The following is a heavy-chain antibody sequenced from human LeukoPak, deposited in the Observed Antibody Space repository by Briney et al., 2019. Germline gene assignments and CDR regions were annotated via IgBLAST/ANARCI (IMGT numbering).Heavy chain of an antibody. V-gene: IGHV3-33*08. D-gene: IGHD3-16*01. J-gene: IGHJ4*02. CDR3: ARGGYYFDY. CDR1: GFSFSTYT. Sequence: GGSLRLSCTASGFSFSTYTIHWVRQAPGKGLEWVAVIWYDGSYKYYADSVKGRFTISRDNSKNTLYLQMNSLRAEDTAVYYCARGGYYFDYWGQGTLVTVSS. CDR2: IWYDGSYK.